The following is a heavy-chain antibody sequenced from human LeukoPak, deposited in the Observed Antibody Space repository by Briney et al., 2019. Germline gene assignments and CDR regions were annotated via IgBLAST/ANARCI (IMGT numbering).Heavy chain of an antibody. J-gene: IGHJ5*02. V-gene: IGHV3-74*01. D-gene: IGHD2-21*02. CDR2: ISSDGGTT. CDR3: ARSPNCGGDCS. Sequence: GGSLRLSCAAYGFTFGSYWMHWVRQAPGKGLVWVSRISSDGGTTTYADSVKGRFTISRDNADNTLFLQMNSLRPEDTAVYYCARSPNCGGDCSWGQGTLVTVSS. CDR1: GFTFGSYW.